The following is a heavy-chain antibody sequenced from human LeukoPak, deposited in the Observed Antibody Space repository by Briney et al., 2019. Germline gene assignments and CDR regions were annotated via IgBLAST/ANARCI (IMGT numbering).Heavy chain of an antibody. CDR3: ARNYDSSGYYWY. Sequence: GGSLRLSCAASGFTVSSNYMSWVRQAPGKGLEWVSVIYSGGSTYYADSVKGRFTISRDNSKNTLYLQMNSLRAEDTAVYYCARNYDSSGYYWYWGQGTLVTVSS. D-gene: IGHD3-22*01. CDR2: IYSGGST. CDR1: GFTVSSNY. J-gene: IGHJ4*02. V-gene: IGHV3-53*01.